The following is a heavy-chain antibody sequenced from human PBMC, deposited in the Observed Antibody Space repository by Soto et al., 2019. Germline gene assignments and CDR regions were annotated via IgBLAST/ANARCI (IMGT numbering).Heavy chain of an antibody. CDR1: GFTYSDYW. CDR3: ARGYDAAQYYFDY. CDR2: VNGGGGVT. J-gene: IGHJ4*02. V-gene: IGHV3-74*01. Sequence: HPGGSLRLSCAASGFTYSDYWMHWVRQAPGKEPVWVSRVNGGGGVTYYADSVRGRFIISRDNSKNTVYLEMNSLGVEDTAVYYCARGYDAAQYYFDYWGQGTMVTVYS. D-gene: IGHD3-16*01.